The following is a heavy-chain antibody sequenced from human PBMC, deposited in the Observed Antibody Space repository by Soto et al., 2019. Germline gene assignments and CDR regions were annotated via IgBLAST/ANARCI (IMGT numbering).Heavy chain of an antibody. CDR2: IYYSGSV. J-gene: IGHJ6*03. V-gene: IGHV4-4*02. CDR3: AGGSFVTHYYSYHRDV. D-gene: IGHD2-21*02. CDR1: SDSISRSHW. Sequence: SETLSLTCAVSSDSISRSHWLTWVRQSPGKGLEWLGDIYYSGSVYYNPPLGSGSPFSREKPNTHFPLTRSFVTAADTAVFYCAGGSFVTHYYSYHRDVWGKGTPVTVPS.